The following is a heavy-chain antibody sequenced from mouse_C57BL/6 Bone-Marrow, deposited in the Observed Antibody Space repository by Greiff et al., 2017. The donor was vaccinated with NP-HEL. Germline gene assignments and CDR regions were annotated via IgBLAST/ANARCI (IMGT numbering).Heavy chain of an antibody. CDR2: INPSTGGT. J-gene: IGHJ4*01. Sequence: VQLQQSGPELVKPGASVKISCKASGYSFTGYYMNWVKQSPEKSLEWIGEINPSTGGTTYNQKFKAKATLTVDKSSSTAYMQLKSLTSEDSAVYYCATTVVAYYYAMDYWGQGTSVTVSS. D-gene: IGHD1-1*01. CDR1: GYSFTGYY. V-gene: IGHV1-42*01. CDR3: ATTVVAYYYAMDY.